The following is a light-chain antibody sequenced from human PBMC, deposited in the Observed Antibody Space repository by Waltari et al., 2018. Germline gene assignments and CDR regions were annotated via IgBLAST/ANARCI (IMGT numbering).Light chain of an antibody. CDR1: QSVLSSSNNKNY. J-gene: IGKJ2*01. V-gene: IGKV4-1*01. CDR3: QQCYTYPYT. CDR2: WSS. Sequence: DIVMTQSLDSLAVSPGARATINCKSSQSVLSSSNNKNYLGWYQQKPGQPPKLLISWSSTRESVVLDRFHGTASGTDFTLTFSSLQTEDGALCYCQQCYTYPYTFGQGPTLEIK.